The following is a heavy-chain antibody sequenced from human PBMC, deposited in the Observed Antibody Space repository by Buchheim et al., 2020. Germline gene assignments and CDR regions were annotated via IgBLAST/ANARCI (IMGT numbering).Heavy chain of an antibody. CDR1: GFTFSSYS. Sequence: EVQLVESGGGLVKPGGSLRLSCAASGFTFSSYSMNWVRQAPGKGLEWVSSISSSSSYIYYADSVKGRFTISRDNAKNSLYLQMNSLRAEDTAVYYCARDSPRRADSSSWYSVGGNWFDPWGQGTL. D-gene: IGHD6-13*01. V-gene: IGHV3-21*01. CDR3: ARDSPRRADSSSWYSVGGNWFDP. J-gene: IGHJ5*02. CDR2: ISSSSSYI.